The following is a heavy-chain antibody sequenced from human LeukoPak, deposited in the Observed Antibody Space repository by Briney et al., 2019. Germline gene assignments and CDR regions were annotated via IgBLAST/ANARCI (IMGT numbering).Heavy chain of an antibody. V-gene: IGHV3-48*02. J-gene: IGHJ1*01. CDR1: GFTFSSYS. Sequence: GGSLRLSCAASGFTFSSYSMHWVRQAPGKGLEWVSYISSSSSTIYYADSVKGRFTISRDNAKNSLYLQMNSLRDEDTAVYYCARDIYPGYSHGHEYFQHWGQGTLVTVSS. CDR3: ARDIYPGYSHGHEYFQH. D-gene: IGHD5-18*01. CDR2: ISSSSSTI.